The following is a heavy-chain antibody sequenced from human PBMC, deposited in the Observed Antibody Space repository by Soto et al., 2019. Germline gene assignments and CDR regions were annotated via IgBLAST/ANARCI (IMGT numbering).Heavy chain of an antibody. CDR2: ISYDGSNK. V-gene: IGHV3-30-3*01. Sequence: GGSLRLSCAASGFTFSSYAMHWVRQAPGKGLEWVAVISYDGSNKYYADSVKGRFTISRDNSKNTLYLQMNSLRAEDTAVYYCARDLYDGYSGSYYPLFDYWGQGTLVTVSS. J-gene: IGHJ4*02. CDR3: ARDLYDGYSGSYYPLFDY. D-gene: IGHD1-26*01. CDR1: GFTFSSYA.